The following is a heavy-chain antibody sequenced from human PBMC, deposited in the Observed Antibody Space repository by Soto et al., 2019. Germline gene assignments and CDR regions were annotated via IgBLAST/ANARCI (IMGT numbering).Heavy chain of an antibody. CDR2: IIPIFGTA. J-gene: IGHJ3*02. CDR1: GGTSSSYA. D-gene: IGHD3-22*01. CDR3: ARDLGPSGYYDSSGYPDAFDI. V-gene: IGHV1-69*13. Sequence: VKVSCKASGGTSSSYAISWVRQAPGQGLEWMGGIIPIFGTANYAQKFQGRVTITADESTSTAYMELSSLRSEDTAVYYCARDLGPSGYYDSSGYPDAFDIWGQGTMVTVSS.